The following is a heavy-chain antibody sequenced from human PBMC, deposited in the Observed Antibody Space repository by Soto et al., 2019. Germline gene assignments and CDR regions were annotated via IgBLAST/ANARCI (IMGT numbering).Heavy chain of an antibody. Sequence: GSLRLSCAASGFNFSSYAMHWVRQAPGKGLEWVAVISYDGGKKYYADSVKGRFTISRDNSKNTLYVEMNSLSAEDTAVYYCAKGTCSGGTCYKLDYWGQGTLVTVSS. V-gene: IGHV3-30*04. CDR1: GFNFSSYA. CDR3: AKGTCSGGTCYKLDY. CDR2: ISYDGGKK. J-gene: IGHJ4*01. D-gene: IGHD2-15*01.